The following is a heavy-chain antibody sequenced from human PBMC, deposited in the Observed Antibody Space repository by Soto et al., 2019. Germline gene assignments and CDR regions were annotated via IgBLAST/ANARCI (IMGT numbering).Heavy chain of an antibody. V-gene: IGHV3-23*01. CDR2: ISGNGVST. CDR1: GFTFSSYA. Sequence: GGSLRLSCAASGFTFSSYAMSWVRQAPGKGLQWVSTISGNGVSTYYVDSVKGRFTISRDNSKKTLYLQMNSLRAEDTAVYYWAKGTGTFDYWGQGTLVTVSS. CDR3: AKGTGTFDY. J-gene: IGHJ4*02. D-gene: IGHD3-9*01.